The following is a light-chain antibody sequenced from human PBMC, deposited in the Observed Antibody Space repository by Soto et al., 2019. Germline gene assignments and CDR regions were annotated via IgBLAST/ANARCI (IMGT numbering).Light chain of an antibody. CDR3: QQSYRIPPT. J-gene: IGKJ2*01. V-gene: IGKV1-39*01. Sequence: DIQMTQSPSSLSASVGDTVTISCRANQTFSGHLNWYQQKPGKAPKLLIFGASFLQSGVPSRFSGSGSGADFTLTIRSLQPDHSSTYFCQQSYRIPPTFGQGTKVEI. CDR2: GAS. CDR1: QTFSGH.